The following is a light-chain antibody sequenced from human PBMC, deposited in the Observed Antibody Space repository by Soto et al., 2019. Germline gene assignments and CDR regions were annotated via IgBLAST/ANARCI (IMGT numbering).Light chain of an antibody. J-gene: IGLJ1*01. Sequence: QSVLTQPASVSGSPGQSITISCTGTSCDVGAYNYVSWYQQHPGKAPRLMIYDVSNRPSGASNRFSGSKSGNTASLTISGLQAEDEADYYCSSFTNTYSYVFXTGTNLTDL. CDR2: DVS. CDR3: SSFTNTYSYV. V-gene: IGLV2-14*01. CDR1: SCDVGAYNY.